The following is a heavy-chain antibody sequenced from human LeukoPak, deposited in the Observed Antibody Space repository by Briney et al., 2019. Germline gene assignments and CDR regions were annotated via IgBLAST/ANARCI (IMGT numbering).Heavy chain of an antibody. CDR3: ARSEQWLTERGGFLVDY. CDR1: GFTFSSYG. Sequence: GGSLRLSCAASGFTFSSYGMHWVRQAPGKGLEWVAVIWYDGSNKYYADSVKGRFTISRDNSKNTLYLQMNSLRAEDTVVYYCARSEQWLTERGGFLVDYWGQGTLVTVSS. CDR2: IWYDGSNK. V-gene: IGHV3-33*01. J-gene: IGHJ4*02. D-gene: IGHD6-19*01.